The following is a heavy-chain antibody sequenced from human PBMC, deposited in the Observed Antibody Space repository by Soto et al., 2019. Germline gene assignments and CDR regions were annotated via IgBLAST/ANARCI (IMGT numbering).Heavy chain of an antibody. D-gene: IGHD3-10*01. CDR1: GYIFSNYY. V-gene: IGHV1-46*01. J-gene: IGHJ3*02. CDR3: ARRGMSKIGFDT. CDR2: FNPSGDAT. Sequence: QVQLVQSGAEVKKPGTSVKVSCKASGYIFSNYYMHWVRQAPGQGLEGMGVFNPSGDATHYAQSFQGRVSVTRDTSTSTVYMELSTLTSEDTAVYYCARRGMSKIGFDTWGQGTMVTVSS.